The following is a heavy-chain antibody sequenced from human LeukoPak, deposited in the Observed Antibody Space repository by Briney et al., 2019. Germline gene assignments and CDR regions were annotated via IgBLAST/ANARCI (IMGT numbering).Heavy chain of an antibody. CDR3: AKSLGGVIVTSFDY. D-gene: IGHD3-16*02. V-gene: IGHV3-23*01. J-gene: IGHJ4*02. CDR1: GLTVSSNY. Sequence: GGSLRLSCAASGLTVSSNYMNWVRQAPGKGLEWVSGISGSGGSTYYADSVKGRFTISRANSRNTLFLQMNSLRAEDTAVYYCAKSLGGVIVTSFDYWGQGTLVTVSS. CDR2: ISGSGGST.